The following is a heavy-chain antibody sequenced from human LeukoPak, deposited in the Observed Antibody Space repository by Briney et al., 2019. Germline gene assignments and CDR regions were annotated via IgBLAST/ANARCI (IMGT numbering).Heavy chain of an antibody. V-gene: IGHV4-59*01. D-gene: IGHD6-6*01. CDR2: IYYSGST. J-gene: IGHJ6*03. Sequence: SETLSLTCTVSGGSISSYYWSWLRQPPGKGLEWIGYIYYSGSTNYNPSLKSRVTISVDTSKNQFSLKLSSVTAADTAVYYCAREGSSSSMGYYYHMDVWGKGTTVTVSS. CDR1: GGSISSYY. CDR3: AREGSSSSMGYYYHMDV.